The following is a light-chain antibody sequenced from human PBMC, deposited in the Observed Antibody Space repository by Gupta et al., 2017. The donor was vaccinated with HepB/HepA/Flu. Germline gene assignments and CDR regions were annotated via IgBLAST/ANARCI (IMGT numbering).Light chain of an antibody. CDR1: QSISTC. Sequence: DIQMTQSPFSLSPFVGDRVTITCRASQSISTCLNWYQQKAGRAPKLLIYTSSSLDNGVPSHFSGSISCTDFTLTIISLQPADFSTYYSHHIYITPLTFGVGTKVEI. CDR2: TSS. V-gene: IGKV1-39*01. J-gene: IGKJ4*01. CDR3: HHIYITPLT.